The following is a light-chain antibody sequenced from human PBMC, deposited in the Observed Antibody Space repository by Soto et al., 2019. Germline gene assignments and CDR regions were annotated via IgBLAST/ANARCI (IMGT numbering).Light chain of an antibody. Sequence: EIVLTQSPGTLSLSPGERATLSCRASQSVSSSYLAWYQQKPGQAPRLLIYGASSRATGIPDRFSGSGSGTDLTLTISRLEPEEFAVYYCQQYGSSPEYTFGQGTKLEIK. V-gene: IGKV3-20*01. CDR2: GAS. CDR1: QSVSSSY. CDR3: QQYGSSPEYT. J-gene: IGKJ2*01.